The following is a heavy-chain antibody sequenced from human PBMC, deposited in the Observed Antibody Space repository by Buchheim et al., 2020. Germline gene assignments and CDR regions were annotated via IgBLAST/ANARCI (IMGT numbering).Heavy chain of an antibody. D-gene: IGHD6-19*01. CDR1: GFTFSSYG. CDR3: TKDQAIYSSGGFDY. V-gene: IGHV3-33*06. CDR2: IWYDGSNK. Sequence: QVQLVESGGGVVQPGRSLRLSCAASGFTFSSYGMHWVRQAPGKGLEWVAVIWYDGSNKYYADSVKGRFTISRDNSKNTLYLQLNSLRAEDTAVYYCTKDQAIYSSGGFDYWGQGTL. J-gene: IGHJ4*02.